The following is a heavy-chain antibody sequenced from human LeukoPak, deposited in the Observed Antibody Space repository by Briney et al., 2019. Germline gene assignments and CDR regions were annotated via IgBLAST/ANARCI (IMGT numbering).Heavy chain of an antibody. V-gene: IGHV4-34*01. CDR2: INHSGST. Sequence: PSETLSLTCAVYGGSFSGYYWSWIRQPPGKGLDWIGEINHSGSTNCNPSLKSRVTISVDTSKNQFSLKLSSVTAADAAVYYCARARRGYNYRGNWFDPWGQGTLVTVSS. CDR1: GGSFSGYY. D-gene: IGHD5-18*01. J-gene: IGHJ5*02. CDR3: ARARRGYNYRGNWFDP.